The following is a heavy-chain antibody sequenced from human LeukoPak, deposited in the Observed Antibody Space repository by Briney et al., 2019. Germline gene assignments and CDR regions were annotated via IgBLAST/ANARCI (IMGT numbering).Heavy chain of an antibody. D-gene: IGHD6-13*01. CDR2: IYYSGGT. Sequence: SETLSLTCTVSGGSVSSGSYYWSWIRQPPGKGLEWIGYIYYSGGTYYNPSLKSRVTISVDTSKNQFSLKLSSVTAADTAVYYCARVGSSSWYSHKTPFDYWGQGTLVTVSS. CDR1: GGSVSSGSYY. CDR3: ARVGSSSWYSHKTPFDY. J-gene: IGHJ4*02. V-gene: IGHV4-61*01.